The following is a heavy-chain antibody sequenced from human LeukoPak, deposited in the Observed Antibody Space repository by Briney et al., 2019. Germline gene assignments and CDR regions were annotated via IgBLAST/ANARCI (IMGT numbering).Heavy chain of an antibody. D-gene: IGHD3/OR15-3a*01. J-gene: IGHJ5*02. V-gene: IGHV4-59*02. CDR3: ASMDYRGWFDP. Sequence: PSETLSLTCTVSGGSVSSYYWSWIRQPPGKGLEWIGFIYYSGSTNYNPSLKSRVTISVDTSKNQFSLKLSSVTAADTAMYYCASMDYRGWFDPWGQGTLVTVSS. CDR2: IYYSGST. CDR1: GGSVSSYY.